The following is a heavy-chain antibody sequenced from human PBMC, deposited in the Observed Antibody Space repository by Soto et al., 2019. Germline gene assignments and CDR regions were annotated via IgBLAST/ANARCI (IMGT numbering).Heavy chain of an antibody. CDR1: GGSFSGYY. Sequence: SETLSLTCAVYGGSFSGYYWSWIRQPPGKGLEWIGEINHSGSTNYNPSLKSRVTISVDTSKNQFSLKLSSVTAADTAVYYCARAPYYYDSSGYYPLGFDYWGQGTLVTVS. D-gene: IGHD3-22*01. CDR3: ARAPYYYDSSGYYPLGFDY. CDR2: INHSGST. V-gene: IGHV4-34*01. J-gene: IGHJ4*02.